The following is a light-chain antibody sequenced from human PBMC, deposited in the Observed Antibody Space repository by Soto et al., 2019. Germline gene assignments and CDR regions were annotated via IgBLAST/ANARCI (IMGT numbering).Light chain of an antibody. CDR2: DAS. V-gene: IGKV3D-20*02. J-gene: IGKJ3*01. CDR3: QQRKSWPIT. Sequence: EFVLTQSPGTLSLSPGERATLSCRASQTVRNNYLAWYQQKPGQAPRLLIYDASSRATGIPDRFSGGGSGTDFTLTISDLEPEDFAFYYCQQRKSWPITFGTGTKVDIK. CDR1: QTVRNNY.